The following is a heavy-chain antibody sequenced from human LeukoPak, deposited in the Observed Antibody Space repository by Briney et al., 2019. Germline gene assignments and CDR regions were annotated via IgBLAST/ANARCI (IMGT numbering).Heavy chain of an antibody. D-gene: IGHD3-10*01. J-gene: IGHJ4*02. V-gene: IGHV1-8*01. CDR1: GYTFTSYD. CDR2: MNPNSGNT. CDR3: ARGYGSGSYYNYPHDY. Sequence: ASVKVSCKASGYTFTSYDINWVRQATGQGLEWMGWMNPNSGNTGYAQKFQGRVTMTRNTSISTAYMELSSLRSEDTAVYYRARGYGSGSYYNYPHDYWGQGTLVTVSS.